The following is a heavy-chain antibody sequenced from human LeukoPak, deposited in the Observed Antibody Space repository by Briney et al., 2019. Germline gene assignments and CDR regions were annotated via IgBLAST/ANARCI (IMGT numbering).Heavy chain of an antibody. CDR2: LYSATST. J-gene: IGHJ4*02. CDR3: AKGHSDYGTGFDL. CDR1: GITVSSNY. D-gene: IGHD4-17*01. Sequence: PGGSLRLSCAASGITVSSNYMSWVRQAPGKGLEWVSILYSATSTHYADSVKGRFTVSRDNSKNTLYLQMNSLRAEDTTVYYCAKGHSDYGTGFDLWGRGTLVTVSS. V-gene: IGHV3-53*01.